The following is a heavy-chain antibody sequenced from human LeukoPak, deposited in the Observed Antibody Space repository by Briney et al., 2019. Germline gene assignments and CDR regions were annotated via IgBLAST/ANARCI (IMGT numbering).Heavy chain of an antibody. CDR3: ARHRRITMVRGVIIPDV. Sequence: SETLSLTCTVSGDSISSGDYYWSWIRQPAGKGLEWIGRISSSGSTNYNPSLKSRVTISVDTSKNQFSLKLSSVTAADTAVYYCARHRRITMVRGVIIPDVWGKGTTVTISS. J-gene: IGHJ6*04. CDR1: GDSISSGDYY. CDR2: ISSSGST. V-gene: IGHV4-61*02. D-gene: IGHD3-10*01.